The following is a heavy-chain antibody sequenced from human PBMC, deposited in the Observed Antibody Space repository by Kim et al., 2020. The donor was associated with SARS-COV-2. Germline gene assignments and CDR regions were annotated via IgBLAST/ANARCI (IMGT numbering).Heavy chain of an antibody. V-gene: IGHV3-30-3*01. CDR2: ISYDGSNK. Sequence: GGSLRLSCEASGFTFSSYAMHWVRQAPGKGLGWVAVISYDGSNKYYADSVKGRFTISRDNSKNMLYVQMNSLRAEDTAVYYCAREQGRDSSGWFSSDYYYGMNVWGQGTTVTVSS. D-gene: IGHD6-19*01. CDR1: GFTFSSYA. J-gene: IGHJ6*02. CDR3: AREQGRDSSGWFSSDYYYGMNV.